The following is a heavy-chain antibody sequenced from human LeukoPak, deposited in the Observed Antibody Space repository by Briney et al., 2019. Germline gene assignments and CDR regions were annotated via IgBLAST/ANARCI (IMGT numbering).Heavy chain of an antibody. V-gene: IGHV1-18*01. CDR2: ISAYNGNT. D-gene: IGHD2-15*01. CDR1: GYTFTSYG. CDR3: ARGYCSGGSCYSNWFDP. J-gene: IGHJ5*02. Sequence: ASVKVSCKASGYTFTSYGISWVRQAPRQGLEWMGWISAYNGNTNYAQKLQGRVTMTTDTSTSTAYMELRSLRSDDTAVYYCARGYCSGGSCYSNWFDPWGQGTLVTVSS.